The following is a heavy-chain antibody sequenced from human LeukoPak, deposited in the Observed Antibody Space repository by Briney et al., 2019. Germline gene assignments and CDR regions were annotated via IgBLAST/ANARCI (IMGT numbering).Heavy chain of an antibody. CDR1: GGSISSSSYY. V-gene: IGHV4-39*01. D-gene: IGHD5-12*01. CDR3: ARVPILKYSGYDYIQGSYPDY. Sequence: PSETLSLTCTVSGGSISSSSYYWGWIRQPPGKGLEWIGSIYYSGSTYYNPSLKSRVTTSVDTSKNQFSLKLSSVTAADTAVYYCARVPILKYSGYDYIQGSYPDYWGQGTLVTVSS. J-gene: IGHJ4*02. CDR2: IYYSGST.